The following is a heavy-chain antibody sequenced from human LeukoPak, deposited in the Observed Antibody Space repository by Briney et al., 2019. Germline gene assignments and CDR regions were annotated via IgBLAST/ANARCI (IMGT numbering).Heavy chain of an antibody. CDR2: MNPNSGNT. CDR3: ARGYSYGYEADY. CDR1: GYTFTSYD. J-gene: IGHJ4*02. V-gene: IGHV1-8*03. Sequence: ASVKVSCKASGYTFTSYDINWVRQATGQGLEWMGWMNPNSGNTGYAQKFQGRVTITRNTSISTAYMELSSLRSEDTAVYYCARGYSYGYEADYWGPGTLVTVSS. D-gene: IGHD5-18*01.